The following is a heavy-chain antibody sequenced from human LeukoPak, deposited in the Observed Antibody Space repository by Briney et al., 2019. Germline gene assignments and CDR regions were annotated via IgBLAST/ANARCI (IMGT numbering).Heavy chain of an antibody. Sequence: SQTLSLTCTVSGDSISSGGYYWSWIRQHPGKGLEWIGYIYYSGSTYYNPSLKSRVTISVDTSKNQFSLKLGSVTAADTAVYYCARVSLGYRDYYYDSSGDGSSRGDWFDPWGQGTLVTVSS. J-gene: IGHJ5*02. CDR2: IYYSGST. V-gene: IGHV4-31*03. CDR3: ARVSLGYRDYYYDSSGDGSSRGDWFDP. D-gene: IGHD3-22*01. CDR1: GDSISSGGYY.